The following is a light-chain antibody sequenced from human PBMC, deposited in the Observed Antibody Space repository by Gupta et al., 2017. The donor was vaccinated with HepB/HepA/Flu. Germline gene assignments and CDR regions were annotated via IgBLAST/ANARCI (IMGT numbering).Light chain of an antibody. CDR1: QSVGTY. J-gene: IGKJ1*01. V-gene: IGKV3-15*01. Sequence: LVLTQSPATLSVSPGETATLSCRASQSVGTYLAWYQQRPGQAPRLLMFDASIRIAGIPGRFSGSGSGTEFTLTISSLQSEDSALYYCQQYSDSPRACGQGTKVELK. CDR3: QQYSDSPRA. CDR2: DAS.